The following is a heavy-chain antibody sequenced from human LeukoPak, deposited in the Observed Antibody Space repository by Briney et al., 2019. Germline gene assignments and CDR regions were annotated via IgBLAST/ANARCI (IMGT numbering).Heavy chain of an antibody. J-gene: IGHJ4*02. CDR2: IYYSGST. V-gene: IGHV4-61*01. CDR3: ARVRATGPFDY. D-gene: IGHD5-24*01. CDR1: GGSVSSGSYY. Sequence: SETLSLTCTVSGGSVSSGSYYWSWIRQPPGTGLEWIGYIYYSGSTNYNPSLKSRVTISVDTSKNQFSLKLSSVTAADTAVYYCARVRATGPFDYWGQGTLVTVSS.